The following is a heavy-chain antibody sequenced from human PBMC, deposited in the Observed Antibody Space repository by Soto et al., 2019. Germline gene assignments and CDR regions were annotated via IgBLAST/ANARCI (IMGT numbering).Heavy chain of an antibody. V-gene: IGHV3-74*01. Sequence: EVQLVESGGGLVQPGGSLRLSCAASGFTFSSYWMHWVRRAPGKGLEWVSRINTDGSVTNYADSVKGRFTISRDNAQNTLYLQLHSLRAEDTAVYYCARDLAGSGSFWGQGTVVTASS. J-gene: IGHJ4*02. CDR2: INTDGSVT. CDR3: ARDLAGSGSF. D-gene: IGHD3-10*01. CDR1: GFTFSSYW.